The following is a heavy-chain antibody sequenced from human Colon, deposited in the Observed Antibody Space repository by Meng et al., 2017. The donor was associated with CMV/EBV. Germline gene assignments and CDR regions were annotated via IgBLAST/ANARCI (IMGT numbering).Heavy chain of an antibody. J-gene: IGHJ4*02. CDR1: GFSLSSYT. V-gene: IGHV3-21*03. Sequence: EVQLVESGGGLAQPGGSLRLSGAAPGFSLSSYTMTWVRQAPGKGLEWVSAMWSSSSHVYYADSVKGRFTISRDNAKNSLYLQMNSLRSEDTAVYYCTTAYGRGTGDYWGQGTLVTVSS. CDR3: TTAYGRGTGDY. CDR2: MWSSSSHV. D-gene: IGHD1-14*01.